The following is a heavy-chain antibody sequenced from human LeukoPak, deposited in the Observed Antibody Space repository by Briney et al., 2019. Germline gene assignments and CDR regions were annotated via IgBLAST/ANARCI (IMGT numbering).Heavy chain of an antibody. CDR2: INPNSGGT. CDR1: GYTFTGYY. V-gene: IGHV1-2*02. D-gene: IGHD3-3*01. Sequence: GASVKVSCKASGYTFTGYYMHWVRQAPGQGLEWMGWINPNSGGTNYAQKFQGRVTMTRDTSISTAYMELSRLRSDDTAVYYCARGKSRFLETEYFDYWGQGTLVTVSS. CDR3: ARGKSRFLETEYFDY. J-gene: IGHJ4*02.